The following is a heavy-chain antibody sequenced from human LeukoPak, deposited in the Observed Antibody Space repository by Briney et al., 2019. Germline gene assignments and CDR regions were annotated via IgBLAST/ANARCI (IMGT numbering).Heavy chain of an antibody. D-gene: IGHD3-22*01. Sequence: ASVKVSCKASGYTFTSYDINWVRQATGQGLEWMGWMNPNSGNTGYAQKFQGRVTITRNTSISTAYMELSSLRSEDTAVYYCARGSFGSGYYYYFDYWGQGTLVTVSS. J-gene: IGHJ4*02. CDR2: MNPNSGNT. V-gene: IGHV1-8*03. CDR1: GYTFTSYD. CDR3: ARGSFGSGYYYYFDY.